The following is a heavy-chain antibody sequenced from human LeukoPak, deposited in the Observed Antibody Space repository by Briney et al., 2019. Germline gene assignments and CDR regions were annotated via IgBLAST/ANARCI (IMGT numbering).Heavy chain of an antibody. V-gene: IGHV4-59*01. CDR3: ARLENANFDY. CDR2: IYYSGST. CDR1: GGSISSYY. J-gene: IGHJ4*02. Sequence: PSETLSLTCTVSGGSISSYYRSWIRQPPGKGLEWIGYIYYSGSTNYNPSLKSRVTISVDTSKNQFSLKLSSVTAADTAVYYCARLENANFDYWGQGTLVTGSS. D-gene: IGHD2-21*01.